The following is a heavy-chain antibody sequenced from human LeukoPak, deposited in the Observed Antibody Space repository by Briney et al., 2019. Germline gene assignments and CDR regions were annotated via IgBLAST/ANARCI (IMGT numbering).Heavy chain of an antibody. CDR2: MYYSGST. J-gene: IGHJ4*02. D-gene: IGHD6-19*01. V-gene: IGHV4-31*02. Sequence: SETLSLTGAVSGASIGSGGDYWSWIRQHPGKGLEWIGFMYYSGSTYYNPSLKTRVTMSLDTSKNQFSLKLSSVTAADTAVYYCARVESRWLVPDYWGQGTLVTVSS. CDR1: GASIGSGGDY. CDR3: ARVESRWLVPDY.